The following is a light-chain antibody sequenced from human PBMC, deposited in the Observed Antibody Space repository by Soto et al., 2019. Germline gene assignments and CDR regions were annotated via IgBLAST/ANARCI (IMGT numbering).Light chain of an antibody. CDR3: SSYTSSSTQV. V-gene: IGLV2-14*01. CDR2: DVS. Sequence: QSALTQPASVSGSPGQSITNSCTGTSSDVGGYNYVSWYQQHPGKAPKLMIYDVSNRPSGVSNRFSGSKSGNTASLTISGLQAEDEADYYCSSYTSSSTQVFGTGTKLTVL. J-gene: IGLJ1*01. CDR1: SSDVGGYNY.